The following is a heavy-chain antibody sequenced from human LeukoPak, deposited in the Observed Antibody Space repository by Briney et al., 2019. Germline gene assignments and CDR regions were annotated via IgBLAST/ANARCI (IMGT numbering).Heavy chain of an antibody. J-gene: IGHJ4*02. Sequence: SETLSLTCTVSGGSISSHYGSWIRQPPGKGLEWIGYIYYSGSTNYNPSLKSRVTISVDTSKNQFSLKLSSVTAADTAVYYCARGQQLVQNWGQGTLVTVSS. CDR3: ARGQQLVQN. CDR2: IYYSGST. D-gene: IGHD6-13*01. CDR1: GGSISSHY. V-gene: IGHV4-59*11.